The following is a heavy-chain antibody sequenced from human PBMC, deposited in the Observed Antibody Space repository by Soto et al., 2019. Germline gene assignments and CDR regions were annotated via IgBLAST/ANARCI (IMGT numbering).Heavy chain of an antibody. V-gene: IGHV1-18*01. CDR2: ISAYNGNT. Sequence: ASGNISCKASGYTFTSYGISWVRQAPGQGIEWMGWISAYNGNTNYAQKLQGRVTMTTDTSTRTDYMELRSLRSDDTAVYYCARAPVTIFGGVIISDSDYWGKRNLVTVSS. D-gene: IGHD3-3*01. CDR1: GYTFTSYG. CDR3: ARAPVTIFGGVIISDSDY. J-gene: IGHJ4*02.